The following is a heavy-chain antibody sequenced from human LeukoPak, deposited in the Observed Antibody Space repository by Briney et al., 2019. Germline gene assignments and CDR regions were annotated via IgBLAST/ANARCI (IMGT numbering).Heavy chain of an antibody. D-gene: IGHD4-11*01. V-gene: IGHV3-53*01. CDR2: IYSVGST. J-gene: IGHJ6*03. CDR3: ARSTVQSYYYYIDV. CDR1: GFTVSSNY. Sequence: GGSLRLSCAASGFTVSSNYMSWVRQAPGKGLEWVSVIYSVGSTYYADSVKGRFTISRDNSKNTLYLQMNSLRAEDTAVYYCARSTVQSYYYYIDVWGKGTTVTVSS.